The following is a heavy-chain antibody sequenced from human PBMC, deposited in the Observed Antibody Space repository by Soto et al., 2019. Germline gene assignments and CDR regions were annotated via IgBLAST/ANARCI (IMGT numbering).Heavy chain of an antibody. D-gene: IGHD3-10*01. J-gene: IGHJ4*02. CDR2: IIPMLGSP. CDR1: GGSFSSYG. Sequence: QLVQSGAEVKEPGSSVKVSCKASGGSFSSYGISWVRQAPGHGLEWMGGIIPMLGSPNYAQKFQGKVTITADESTRTAYIELSSLTSEDTALYFCAQDSYFYGSGPPLRLIGYWGQGTLVTVSS. V-gene: IGHV1-69*01. CDR3: AQDSYFYGSGPPLRLIGY.